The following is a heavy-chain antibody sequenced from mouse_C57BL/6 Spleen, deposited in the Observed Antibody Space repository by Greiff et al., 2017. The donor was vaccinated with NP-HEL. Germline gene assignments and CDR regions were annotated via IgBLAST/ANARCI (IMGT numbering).Heavy chain of an antibody. V-gene: IGHV1-55*01. CDR1: GYTFTSYW. J-gene: IGHJ4*01. Sequence: VQLQHPGAELVKPGASVKMSCKASGYTFTSYWITWVKQRPGQGLEWIGDIYPGSGSTNYNEKFKSKATLTVDTSSSTAYMQLSSLTSEDSAVYYCARRGYDKAMDYWGQGTSVTVSS. CDR3: ARRGYDKAMDY. D-gene: IGHD2-2*01. CDR2: IYPGSGST.